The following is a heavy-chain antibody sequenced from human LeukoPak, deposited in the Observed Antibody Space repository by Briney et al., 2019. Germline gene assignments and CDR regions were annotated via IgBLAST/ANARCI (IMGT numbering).Heavy chain of an antibody. CDR1: GFTFSSYE. V-gene: IGHV3-48*03. J-gene: IGHJ3*02. CDR3: ARRAFRAFHYAFDI. CDR2: ISSSGSTI. Sequence: GGSLRLSWAASGFTFSSYEMNWVRQAAGKGLEWDSYISSSGSTIYYADSVKGRFTISRDNAKNSLFLQMDSLRADDTAVYYYARRAFRAFHYAFDIWGRGTVVTVSS.